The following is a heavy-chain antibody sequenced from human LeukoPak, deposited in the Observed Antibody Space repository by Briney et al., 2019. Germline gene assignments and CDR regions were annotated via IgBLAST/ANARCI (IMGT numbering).Heavy chain of an antibody. CDR2: INPNSGGT. Sequence: GASVKVSCKASGYTFTGYYMHWVRQAPGQGLEWMGWINPNSGGTNYAQKFQGRVTMTRDTSISTAYMELSRLRSDDTAVYYCTAAQGPHDAFDIWGQGTMVTVSS. CDR1: GYTFTGYY. D-gene: IGHD2-2*01. V-gene: IGHV1-2*02. CDR3: TAAQGPHDAFDI. J-gene: IGHJ3*02.